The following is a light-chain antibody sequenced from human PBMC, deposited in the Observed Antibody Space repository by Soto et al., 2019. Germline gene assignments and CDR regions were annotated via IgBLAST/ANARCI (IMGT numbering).Light chain of an antibody. CDR1: SSNIGSLYD. CDR2: GNN. Sequence: QSVLTQPPSVSGAPGQRVTISCTGSSSNIGSLYDVHWYQQLPGTAPKLLIFGNNNRPSGVPDRFSGSKSGTSASLAITGLQAEDEGDYYCQSYDSTLSARDVFGTGTKLTVL. J-gene: IGLJ1*01. V-gene: IGLV1-40*01. CDR3: QSYDSTLSARDV.